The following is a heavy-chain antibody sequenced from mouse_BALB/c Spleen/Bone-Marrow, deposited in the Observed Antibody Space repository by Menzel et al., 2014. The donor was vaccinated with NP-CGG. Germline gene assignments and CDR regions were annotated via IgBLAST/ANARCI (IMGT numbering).Heavy chain of an antibody. CDR2: INPNSGYT. CDR1: GYTLISYT. D-gene: IGHD2-10*01. Sequence: QVQLQQSAAELARPGASVKMSCKASGYTLISYTMHWVKQRPGQGLEWIGYINPNSGYTEYNQQFKDKTTLTADTSSSTAYMQLSSLTSEDSAVYYCARRVPYHFGYWGQGTTLTVSS. V-gene: IGHV1-4*02. J-gene: IGHJ2*01. CDR3: ARRVPYHFGY.